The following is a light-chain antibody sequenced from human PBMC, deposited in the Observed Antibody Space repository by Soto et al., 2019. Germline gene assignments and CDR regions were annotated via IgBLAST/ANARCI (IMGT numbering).Light chain of an antibody. CDR1: QSVSTF. CDR3: QERENWPLT. Sequence: EIVLPQSPVPLSLSPGEIATLSCRASQSVSTFLAWYQQKPGQAPRLVIYDASQRATGIPARFSGSGSGTDVTLSVSSLEPEDFAVYYCQERENWPLTFGGGTKVEIK. CDR2: DAS. J-gene: IGKJ4*01. V-gene: IGKV3-11*01.